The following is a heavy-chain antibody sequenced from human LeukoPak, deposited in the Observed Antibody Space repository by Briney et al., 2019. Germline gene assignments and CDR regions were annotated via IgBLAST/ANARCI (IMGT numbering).Heavy chain of an antibody. D-gene: IGHD5/OR15-5a*01. Sequence: GASVKVSCKASGYTFTSYGISWVRQATGQGLEWMGWMNPNSGNTGYAQKFQGRVTMTRNTSISTAYMELSSLRSEDTAVYYCARGSGLRTGSYDYWGQGTLVTVSS. J-gene: IGHJ4*02. CDR1: GYTFTSYG. CDR3: ARGSGLRTGSYDY. V-gene: IGHV1-8*02. CDR2: MNPNSGNT.